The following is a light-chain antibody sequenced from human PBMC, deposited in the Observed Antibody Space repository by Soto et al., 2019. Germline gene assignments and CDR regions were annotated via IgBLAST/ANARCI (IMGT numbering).Light chain of an antibody. J-gene: IGLJ1*01. CDR2: DSN. CDR1: SSNIGAGQD. Sequence: QSVLTQPPSVSGAPGQRVTISCTGTSSNIGAGQDVHWYRQPPGAAPKFLISDSNNRASGVPDRFSVSKSGASASLAITGLRAEDEGDYFCQSYGTSLSGLYVFGTGTKVTVL. V-gene: IGLV1-40*01. CDR3: QSYGTSLSGLYV.